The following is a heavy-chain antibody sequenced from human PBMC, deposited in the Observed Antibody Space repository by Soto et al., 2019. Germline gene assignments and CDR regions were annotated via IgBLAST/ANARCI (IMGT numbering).Heavy chain of an antibody. CDR2: IYPTGTT. V-gene: IGHV4-30-2*01. D-gene: IGHD1-26*01. J-gene: IGHJ6*02. CDR3: ARAPPGPPPRWGG. Sequence: SLSLTCTDPGGSMSGGGYCWSWIRQPPGKGREWIGYIYPTGTTYYNPSLKNRVTISIDTSQNQFSLQLTSMTAADTAVYYGARAPPGPPPRWGGWGHGTTGNVS. CDR1: GGSMSGGGYC.